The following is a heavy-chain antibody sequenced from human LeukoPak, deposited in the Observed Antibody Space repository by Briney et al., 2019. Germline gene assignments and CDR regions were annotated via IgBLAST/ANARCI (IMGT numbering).Heavy chain of an antibody. V-gene: IGHV3-23*01. CDR1: GLTFNNYA. J-gene: IGHJ6*02. D-gene: IGHD3-16*01. Sequence: GGSLRLSCAVSGLTFNNYAMSWVRQAPGKGLEWVSAISKSGDHTYYAASAKGRFTIYRDNSKSTQYLQMNSLRAEDTAVYYCATSWGPDTSAFRWGRDGMDVWGQGTTVIVS. CDR3: ATSWGPDTSAFRWGRDGMDV. CDR2: ISKSGDHT.